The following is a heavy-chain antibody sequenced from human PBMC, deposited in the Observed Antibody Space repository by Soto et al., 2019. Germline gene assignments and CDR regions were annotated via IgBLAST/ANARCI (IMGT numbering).Heavy chain of an antibody. V-gene: IGHV5-10-1*01. CDR2: IDPSDSYT. J-gene: IGHJ5*02. Sequence: PGESLKISCKGSGYSFTSYWISWVRQMPGKGLEWMGRIDPSDSYTNYSPSFQGHVTISADKSISTASLQWSSLKASDTAMYYCARHGYCSSTSCPIGWFDPWGQGTLVTVSS. CDR1: GYSFTSYW. D-gene: IGHD2-2*03. CDR3: ARHGYCSSTSCPIGWFDP.